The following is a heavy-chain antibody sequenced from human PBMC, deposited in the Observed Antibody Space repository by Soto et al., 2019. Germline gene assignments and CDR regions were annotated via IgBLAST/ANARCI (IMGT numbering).Heavy chain of an antibody. CDR3: ARVKGIVVVPAAIFDY. D-gene: IGHD2-2*01. J-gene: IGHJ4*02. CDR1: GGSISSYY. Sequence: SETLSLTCTVSGGSISSYYWSWIRQPPGKGLEWIGYIYYSGSTNYNPSLKSRVTISVDTSKNQFSLKLSSVTAADTAVYYCARVKGIVVVPAAIFDYWGQGTLVTVSS. V-gene: IGHV4-59*01. CDR2: IYYSGST.